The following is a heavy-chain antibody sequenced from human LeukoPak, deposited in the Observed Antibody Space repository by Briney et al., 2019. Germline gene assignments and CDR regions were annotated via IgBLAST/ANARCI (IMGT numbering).Heavy chain of an antibody. D-gene: IGHD3-9*01. V-gene: IGHV1-2*02. J-gene: IGHJ4*02. CDR1: GYTFTGYY. Sequence: ASVKVSCKASGYTFTGYYMHWVRQAPGQGLEWMGWINPNSGGTNYAQKFQGRVTMTRNTSISTAYMELSSLRSEDTAVYYCARGFDVSRRFDYWGQGTLVTVSS. CDR3: ARGFDVSRRFDY. CDR2: INPNSGGT.